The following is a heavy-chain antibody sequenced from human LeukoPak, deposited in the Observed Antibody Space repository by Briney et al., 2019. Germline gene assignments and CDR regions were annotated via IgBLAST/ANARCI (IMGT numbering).Heavy chain of an antibody. V-gene: IGHV3-21*01. CDR2: ISSSSSYI. Sequence: GGSLRLSCAASGFTFSSYSMNWVRQAPGKGLEWVSSISSSSSYIYYADSAKGRFTISRDNAKNSLYLQMNSLRAEDTAVYYCARDIRDYGGKRSLDYWGQGTLVTVSS. D-gene: IGHD4-23*01. CDR3: ARDIRDYGGKRSLDY. CDR1: GFTFSSYS. J-gene: IGHJ4*02.